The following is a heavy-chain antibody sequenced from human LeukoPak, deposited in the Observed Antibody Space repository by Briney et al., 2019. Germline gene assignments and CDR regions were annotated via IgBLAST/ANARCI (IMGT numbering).Heavy chain of an antibody. D-gene: IGHD1-26*01. V-gene: IGHV3-21*01. J-gene: IGHJ4*02. CDR2: ISSGSVLM. CDR1: GFTFSTYY. CDR3: AKDSLRERIVGSTTRGVNDY. Sequence: PGGSLRLSCVASGFTFSTYYMSWVRQAPGKGLELVSSISSGSVLMSYADSVKGRFTISRDNSKNTLYLQMNSLRGEDTAVYYCAKDSLRERIVGSTTRGVNDYWGQGTLVTVSS.